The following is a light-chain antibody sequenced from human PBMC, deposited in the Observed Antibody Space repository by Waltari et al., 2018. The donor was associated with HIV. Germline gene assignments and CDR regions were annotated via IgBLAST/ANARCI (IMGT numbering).Light chain of an antibody. CDR3: QFFDRRLLGSEV. CDR1: NSNVGAGYD. J-gene: IGLJ1*01. CDR2: GNS. Sequence: QPVLTQPPSVSGAPGQSVTISCTGSNSNVGAGYDVHWYQQLPGTVPKLLIYGNSNRPSGVPDRFSGSKSGTSASLAITGLQAEDEADYYCQFFDRRLLGSEVFGTGTKVTVL. V-gene: IGLV1-40*01.